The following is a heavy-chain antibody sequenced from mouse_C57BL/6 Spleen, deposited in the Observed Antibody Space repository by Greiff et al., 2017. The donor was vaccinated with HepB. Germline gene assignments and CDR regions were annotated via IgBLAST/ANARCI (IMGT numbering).Heavy chain of an antibody. CDR2: IYPGSGNT. CDR3: ARRDDYEDAMDY. D-gene: IGHD2-4*01. CDR1: GYSFTSYY. Sequence: VKLQQSGPELVKPGASVKISCKASGYSFTSYYIHWVKQRPGQGLEWIGWIYPGSGNTKYNEKFKGKATLTADTSSSTAYMQLSSLTSEDSAVYYCARRDDYEDAMDYWGQGTSVTVSS. J-gene: IGHJ4*01. V-gene: IGHV1-66*01.